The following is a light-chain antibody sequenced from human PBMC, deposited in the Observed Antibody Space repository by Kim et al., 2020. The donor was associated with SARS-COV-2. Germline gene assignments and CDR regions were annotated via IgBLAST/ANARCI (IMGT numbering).Light chain of an antibody. J-gene: IGLJ3*02. V-gene: IGLV2-11*01. CDR1: SSDVGGYDY. CDR2: GVN. Sequence: QSALTQPRSVSGSPGQSVTISCTGTSSDVGGYDYVSWYQHHPGKAPKLMIYGVNKRPSGVPDRFSGSKSGNTASLAISGLQPGDEADYYCCSYIGGPVFGGGTQLTVL. CDR3: CSYIGGPV.